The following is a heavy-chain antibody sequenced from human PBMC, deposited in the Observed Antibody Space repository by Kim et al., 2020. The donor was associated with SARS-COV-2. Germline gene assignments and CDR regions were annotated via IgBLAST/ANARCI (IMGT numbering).Heavy chain of an antibody. CDR3: EASDY. J-gene: IGHJ4*02. CDR2: ISDSGVRT. Sequence: ISDSGVRTHYADSVKGRFTISRDNSKSTLFLQMSSLRAEDTAVYYCEASDYWGQGALVTVSS. V-gene: IGHV3-23*01.